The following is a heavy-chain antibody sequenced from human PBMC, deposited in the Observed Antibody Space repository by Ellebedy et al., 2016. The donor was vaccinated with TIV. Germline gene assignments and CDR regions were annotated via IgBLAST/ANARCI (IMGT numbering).Heavy chain of an antibody. CDR1: GYTFTSYG. V-gene: IGHV1-18*01. Sequence: AASVKVSCKASGYTFTSYGISWVRQAPGQGLEWMGWINPYNGNTNYVQKLQDRVTMTTDTSTSTAYMELRSLRSDDAAVYYCARDGPWGYHWFDPWGQGTTVTVSS. J-gene: IGHJ5*02. CDR3: ARDGPWGYHWFDP. CDR2: INPYNGNT. D-gene: IGHD3-16*02.